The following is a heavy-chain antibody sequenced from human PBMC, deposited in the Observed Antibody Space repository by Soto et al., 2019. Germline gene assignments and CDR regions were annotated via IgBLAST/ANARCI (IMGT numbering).Heavy chain of an antibody. Sequence: GESLKISCKGSGYSFTSYWIGWVRQMPGKGLEWMGIIYPGDSDTRYSPSFQGQVTISADKSISTAYLQWSSLKASDTAMYYCARHLTTVVVQTSSYYYYGMDVWGQGTTVTVSS. D-gene: IGHD4-17*01. CDR1: GYSFTSYW. V-gene: IGHV5-51*01. CDR2: IYPGDSDT. CDR3: ARHLTTVVVQTSSYYYYGMDV. J-gene: IGHJ6*02.